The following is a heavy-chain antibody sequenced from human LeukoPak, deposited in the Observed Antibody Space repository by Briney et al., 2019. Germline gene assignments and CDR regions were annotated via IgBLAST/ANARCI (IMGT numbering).Heavy chain of an antibody. CDR3: ARSLGPLRYYYFGMDV. D-gene: IGHD5/OR15-5a*01. Sequence: RASLRLSCAASGFTFSSHGMHWVRQAPGKGLEWVAVVSYDGSNKYYADSVKGRFTISRDNSKNTLYLQMNSLRTEDTAVYYCARSLGPLRYYYFGMDVWGQGATVTVSS. V-gene: IGHV3-30*03. J-gene: IGHJ6*02. CDR2: VSYDGSNK. CDR1: GFTFSSHG.